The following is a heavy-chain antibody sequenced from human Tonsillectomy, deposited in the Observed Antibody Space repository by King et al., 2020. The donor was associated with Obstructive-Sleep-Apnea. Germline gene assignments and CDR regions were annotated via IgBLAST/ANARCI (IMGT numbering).Heavy chain of an antibody. CDR2: ISGSGGNT. CDR1: GFTFSSYV. J-gene: IGHJ6*02. D-gene: IGHD1-26*01. CDR3: ANSGSYTDYHYYGMDV. V-gene: IGHV3-23*04. Sequence: VQLVESGGGLVQPGGSLRLSCAASGFTFSSYVMSWVRQAPGEGLEWGSGISGSGGNTYYADSVKGRFTISRDNSKNTLYLQMNSLRAEDTAVYYCANSGSYTDYHYYGMDVGGQGTTVTVSS.